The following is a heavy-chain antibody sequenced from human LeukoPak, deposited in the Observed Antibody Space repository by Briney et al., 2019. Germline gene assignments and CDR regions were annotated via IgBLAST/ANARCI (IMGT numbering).Heavy chain of an antibody. Sequence: GESLRICCRGSGYSFTTYWINWVRQMPGKGLEWMGRIDPSDSYTNYSPSFQGHVTISADKSISTAYLQWSSLKASDTAMYYCAGSSGWYGPSDSWGQGTLVTVSS. CDR3: AGSSGWYGPSDS. D-gene: IGHD6-19*01. J-gene: IGHJ5*01. CDR1: GYSFTTYW. V-gene: IGHV5-10-1*01. CDR2: IDPSDSYT.